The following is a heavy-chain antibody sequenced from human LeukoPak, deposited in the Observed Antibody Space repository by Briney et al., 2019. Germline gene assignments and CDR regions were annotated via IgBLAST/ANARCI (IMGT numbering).Heavy chain of an antibody. CDR1: DYTLTRYY. CDR3: ARSSSGWYLNDF. CDR2: INPNSGGT. J-gene: IGHJ4*02. Sequence: ASLKVSCKASDYTLTRYYMHWVRQAPGQGLEWMGRINPNSGGTNYAQKYQDRVTMTTDTSISTAYMELSRLRSDDTAVYYCARSSSGWYLNDFWGQGTLVTVSS. V-gene: IGHV1-2*06. D-gene: IGHD6-19*01.